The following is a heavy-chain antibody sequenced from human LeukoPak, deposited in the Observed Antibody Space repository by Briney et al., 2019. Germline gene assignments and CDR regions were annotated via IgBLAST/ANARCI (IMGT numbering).Heavy chain of an antibody. CDR1: GYTFTSYY. D-gene: IGHD6-19*01. CDR3: ARVKARYSSGGGYYFDY. Sequence: GASVKVSCKASGYTFTSYYMHWVRQAPGQGLEWMGIINPSGGSTSYAQKFQGRVTMTRDTSTSTVYMELSSLRSEDTAVYYCARVKARYSSGGGYYFDYWGQGTLVTVSS. CDR2: INPSGGST. V-gene: IGHV1-46*01. J-gene: IGHJ4*02.